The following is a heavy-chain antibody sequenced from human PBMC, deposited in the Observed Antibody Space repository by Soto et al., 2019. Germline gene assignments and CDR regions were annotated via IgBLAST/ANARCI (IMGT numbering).Heavy chain of an antibody. CDR2: INPNSGGT. Sequence: ASVKVSCKASGYTFTGYYMHWVRQAPGQGLEWMGWINPNSGGTNYAQKFQGWVTMTRDTSISTAYMELSRLRSDDTAVYYCARDPNSSGFEFDYWGQGTLVTVSS. J-gene: IGHJ4*02. CDR3: ARDPNSSGFEFDY. V-gene: IGHV1-2*04. D-gene: IGHD6-19*01. CDR1: GYTFTGYY.